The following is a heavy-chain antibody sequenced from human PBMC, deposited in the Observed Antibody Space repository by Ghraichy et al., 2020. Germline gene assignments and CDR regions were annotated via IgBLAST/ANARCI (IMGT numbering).Heavy chain of an antibody. J-gene: IGHJ4*02. D-gene: IGHD2-21*01. CDR3: ARDHIWAFDY. CDR1: GFTFSSYS. V-gene: IGHV3-48*02. CDR2: IDSSSGLI. Sequence: GGSLRLSCAASGFTFSSYSINWVRQAPGKGLEWISYIDSSSGLIFYADSVKGRFTISRDNAKNSLYLQMHSLRDEDTAVYYCARDHIWAFDYWGQGILVTVSS.